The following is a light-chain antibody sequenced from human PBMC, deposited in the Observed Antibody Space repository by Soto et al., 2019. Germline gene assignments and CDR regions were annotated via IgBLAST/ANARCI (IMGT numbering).Light chain of an antibody. Sequence: EMVMTQSPATLSVSPVERATLSCSTSQSVTSNLAWYQQKPGQAPRLLIYGATTRATGIPARFSGSGSGTEFTLTISSLQSEDFAVYYCQQYNNWPQTFGQGTKVDIK. V-gene: IGKV3-15*01. CDR1: QSVTSN. J-gene: IGKJ1*01. CDR2: GAT. CDR3: QQYNNWPQT.